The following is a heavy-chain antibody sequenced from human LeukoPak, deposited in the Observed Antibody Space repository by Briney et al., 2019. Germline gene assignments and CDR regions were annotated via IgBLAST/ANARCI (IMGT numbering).Heavy chain of an antibody. Sequence: PGRSLRLSCAASGFTFSNYDMHWVRQAPGKGLEWVAVISYDESDKYYADSVKGRFTISRDNSKNTLYLQMNSLRPEDTAVYYCVKGVVAATNAAYYGMDVWGQGTTVTVSS. J-gene: IGHJ6*02. D-gene: IGHD2-15*01. CDR3: VKGVVAATNAAYYGMDV. CDR1: GFTFSNYD. V-gene: IGHV3-30*18. CDR2: ISYDESDK.